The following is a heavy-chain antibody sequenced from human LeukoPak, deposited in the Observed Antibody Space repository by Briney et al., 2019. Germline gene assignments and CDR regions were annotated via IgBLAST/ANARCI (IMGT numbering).Heavy chain of an antibody. CDR1: GGSFSGYY. J-gene: IGHJ4*02. CDR3: ARKSIVTAGRKPYDF. V-gene: IGHV4-34*01. CDR2: IDHSGRT. D-gene: IGHD6-13*01. Sequence: SETLSLTCAVYGGSFSGYYWSWIRQPPGEGLEWIGEIDHSGRTNSNASPKSRVTLSVDMSKNQFSLRLSSVTAADTAVYYCARKSIVTAGRKPYDFWDQGTLVTVSP.